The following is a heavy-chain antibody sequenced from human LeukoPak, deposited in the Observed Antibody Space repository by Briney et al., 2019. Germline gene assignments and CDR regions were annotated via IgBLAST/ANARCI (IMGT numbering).Heavy chain of an antibody. V-gene: IGHV5-51*01. CDR3: ARQMWNYYASSGRPDAFDI. CDR1: GYSFTSYW. Sequence: GESLKISCKGSGYSFTSYWIGWVRQMPGKGLEWMGIIYPGDSDTRYSPSFQGQVTISADKSISTAYLQWGSLKASDTAMYYCARQMWNYYASSGRPDAFDIWGQGTMGTVSS. D-gene: IGHD3-22*01. CDR2: IYPGDSDT. J-gene: IGHJ3*02.